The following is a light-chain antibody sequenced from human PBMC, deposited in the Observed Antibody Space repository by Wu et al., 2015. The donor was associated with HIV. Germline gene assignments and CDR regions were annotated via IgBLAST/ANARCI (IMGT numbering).Light chain of an antibody. CDR1: QSVSGSY. V-gene: IGKV3-20*01. CDR3: QQYASSIT. Sequence: EIVLTQSPGTLSLSPGDRATLSCRASQSVSGSYLAWFQQKPGQAPRLLIYGATNRATGIPDRFSGRGSGTDFTLTISRLEPEDFAVYYCQQYASSITFGQGTRLEIK. J-gene: IGKJ5*01. CDR2: GAT.